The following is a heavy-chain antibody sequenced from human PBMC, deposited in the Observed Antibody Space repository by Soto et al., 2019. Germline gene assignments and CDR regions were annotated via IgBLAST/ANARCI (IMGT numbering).Heavy chain of an antibody. CDR3: ARDSSGWYANLRNWFDP. CDR2: INPSGGST. Sequence: GASVKVSCKASGYTFTSYYMHWVRQAPGQGLEWMGIINPSGGSTSYAQKFQGRVTMTRDTSTSTVYMELSSLRSEDTAVYYCARDSSGWYANLRNWFDPWGQGTLVTVSS. D-gene: IGHD6-19*01. J-gene: IGHJ5*02. V-gene: IGHV1-46*01. CDR1: GYTFTSYY.